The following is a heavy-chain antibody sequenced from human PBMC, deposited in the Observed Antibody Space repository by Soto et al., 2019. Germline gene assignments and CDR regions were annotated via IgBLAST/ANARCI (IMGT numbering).Heavy chain of an antibody. Sequence: PSETLSLTCAVSGGSISSSSYSWGWIRQPPGKGLEWIGTISYSGSTYYNPSLKSRVTISVDTSKNHFSLKLSSVTAADTAVYYCARPHSSGWTVFDYWGQGILVTVSS. CDR2: ISYSGST. CDR1: GGSISSSSYS. J-gene: IGHJ4*02. CDR3: ARPHSSGWTVFDY. V-gene: IGHV4-39*02. D-gene: IGHD6-19*01.